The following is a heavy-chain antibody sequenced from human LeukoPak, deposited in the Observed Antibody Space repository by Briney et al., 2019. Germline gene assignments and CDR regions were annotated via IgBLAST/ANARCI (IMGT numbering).Heavy chain of an antibody. D-gene: IGHD6-13*01. CDR3: ARIPSSSSRTPIYYYYYMDV. CDR1: GYTFTSYG. Sequence: ASVKVSCKASGYTFTSYGISWVRQAPGQGLELMGWISAYNGNTNCAQKLQGRVTMTTDTSTSTAYMELRSLRSDDTAVYYCARIPSSSSRTPIYYYYYMDVWGKGTTVTVSS. J-gene: IGHJ6*03. V-gene: IGHV1-18*01. CDR2: ISAYNGNT.